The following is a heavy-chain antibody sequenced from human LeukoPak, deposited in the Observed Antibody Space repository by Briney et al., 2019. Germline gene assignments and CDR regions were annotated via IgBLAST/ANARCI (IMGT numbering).Heavy chain of an antibody. CDR1: GFTFSDYY. CDR3: AREAYSAYDVGFED. Sequence: GGSLRLSCAASGFTFSDYYMSWIRQAPGKGLEWVAVDGNNNHYTDSVKGRFTISRDNSKNTVYLQMNSLRAEDTAVYYCAREAYSAYDVGFEDWGQGTLVTVSS. J-gene: IGHJ4*02. D-gene: IGHD5-12*01. V-gene: IGHV3-30*03. CDR2: DGNNN.